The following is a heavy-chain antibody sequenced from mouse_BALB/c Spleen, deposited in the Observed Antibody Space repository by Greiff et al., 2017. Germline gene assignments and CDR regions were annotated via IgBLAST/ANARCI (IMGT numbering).Heavy chain of an antibody. CDR2: ISSGGGST. CDR3: ARGPSYGNHWYFDV. D-gene: IGHD2-1*01. J-gene: IGHJ1*01. V-gene: IGHV5-12-1*01. Sequence: EVHLVESGGGLVKPGGSLKLSCAASGFAFSSYDMSWVRQTPEKRLEWVAYISSGGGSTYYPDTVKGRFTISRDNAKNTLYLQMSSLKSEDTAMYYCARGPSYGNHWYFDVWGAGTTVTVSS. CDR1: GFAFSSYD.